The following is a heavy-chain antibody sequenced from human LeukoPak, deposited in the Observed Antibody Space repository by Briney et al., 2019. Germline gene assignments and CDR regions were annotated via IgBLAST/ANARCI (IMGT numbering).Heavy chain of an antibody. Sequence: SETLSLTCTVSGGSISSGDYYWSWSRQPPGKGLEWIGYIYYSGSTYYNPSLKSRVTISVDTSKNQFSLKLSSVTAADTAVYYCARGATTVTTFDYWGQGTLVTVSS. J-gene: IGHJ4*02. CDR1: GGSISSGDYY. CDR3: ARGATTVTTFDY. D-gene: IGHD4-17*01. V-gene: IGHV4-30-4*01. CDR2: IYYSGST.